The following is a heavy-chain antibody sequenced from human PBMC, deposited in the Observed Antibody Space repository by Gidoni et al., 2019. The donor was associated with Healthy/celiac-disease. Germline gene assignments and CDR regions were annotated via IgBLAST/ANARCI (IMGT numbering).Heavy chain of an antibody. Sequence: EVKKPGSSVKVSCKASGGTFSSYAISWVRQAPGQGLEWMGGIIPIFGTANYAQKFQGRVTITADESTSTAYIELSSLRSEDTAVYYCARGNTYYDFLGGMDVWGQGTTVTVSS. V-gene: IGHV1-69*01. J-gene: IGHJ6*02. CDR3: ARGNTYYDFLGGMDV. D-gene: IGHD3-3*01. CDR1: GGTFSSYA. CDR2: IIPIFGTA.